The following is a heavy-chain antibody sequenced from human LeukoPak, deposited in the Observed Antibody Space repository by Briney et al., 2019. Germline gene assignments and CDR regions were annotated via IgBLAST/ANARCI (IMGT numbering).Heavy chain of an antibody. J-gene: IGHJ5*02. Sequence: ASVKVSCKASGYTFTNYDINWVRQATGQGLEWVGWMNPNSGNSGYAQKFQGRVTMTRDTSISTAYMELSSLRSEDTAVYYCASDYGGNPGWFDPWGQGTLVTVSS. V-gene: IGHV1-8*01. CDR2: MNPNSGNS. D-gene: IGHD4-23*01. CDR1: GYTFTNYD. CDR3: ASDYGGNPGWFDP.